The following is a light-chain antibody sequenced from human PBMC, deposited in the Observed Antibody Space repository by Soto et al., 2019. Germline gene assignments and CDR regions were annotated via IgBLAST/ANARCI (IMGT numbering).Light chain of an antibody. J-gene: IGLJ1*01. CDR2: DVS. CDR3: CSYAGSYTLSV. Sequence: QSALTQPRSVSGSPGQSVTISCTGTSSDVGGYNYVSWYQQHPGKAPKLMIYDVSKRPSGVPDRFSCSKSGNTASLTISGLQAEDEAEYYCCSYAGSYTLSVFGTGTKLTVL. V-gene: IGLV2-11*01. CDR1: SSDVGGYNY.